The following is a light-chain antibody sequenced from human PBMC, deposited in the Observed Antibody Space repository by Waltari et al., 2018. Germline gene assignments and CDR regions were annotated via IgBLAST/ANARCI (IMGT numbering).Light chain of an antibody. CDR1: QSLVHSDGNTY. CDR3: MQGTHWPRT. J-gene: IGKJ1*01. Sequence: DVVMTQSPLSLPVTLGQPATISCWPSQSLVHSDGNTYLNWFQQRPGQSPRRLIYQVSIRDSGVPDRFSGSGSGTDFTLQISSVEAEDVGVYYCMQGTHWPRTFGQGTKVEIK. CDR2: QVS. V-gene: IGKV2-30*02.